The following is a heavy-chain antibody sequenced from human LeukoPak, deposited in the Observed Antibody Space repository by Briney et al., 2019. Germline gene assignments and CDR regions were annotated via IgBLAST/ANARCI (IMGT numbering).Heavy chain of an antibody. CDR2: ISGSGGRT. J-gene: IGHJ4*02. CDR1: GFTFSRYA. Sequence: GGALRLSCADSGFTFSRYAMSWVRQAPGKGGEWVSAISGSGGRTDYAETVKGGFTISRENTKNTLYMQMNRLRAEDTAVYYCAKDLGTMVPGLKGYWGQGTLVTVSS. V-gene: IGHV3-23*01. CDR3: AKDLGTMVPGLKGY. D-gene: IGHD3-10*01.